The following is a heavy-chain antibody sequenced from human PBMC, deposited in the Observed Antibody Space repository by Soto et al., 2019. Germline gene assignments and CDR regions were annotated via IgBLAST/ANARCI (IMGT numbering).Heavy chain of an antibody. D-gene: IGHD6-13*01. V-gene: IGHV1-69*13. CDR2: IIPIFGTA. J-gene: IGHJ4*02. Sequence: SVKVSCKASGGTFSSYAISWVRQAPGQGLEWMGGIIPIFGTANYAQKFQGRVTITADESTSTAYMELSSLRSEDTAVYYCARARSIAAADLDYWGQGTLVTVSS. CDR3: ARARSIAAADLDY. CDR1: GGTFSSYA.